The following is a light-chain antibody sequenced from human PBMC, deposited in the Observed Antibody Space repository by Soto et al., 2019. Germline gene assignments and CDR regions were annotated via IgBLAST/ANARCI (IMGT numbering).Light chain of an antibody. J-gene: IGKJ2*01. Sequence: DIQMTQSPSSLSASVGDRVTITCRASQSISSSLNWYQQKPGKAPKLLIYAASSLQSGVPSRFSGSGSGTDFTLTISILQPEDFATYYCQQSYSTPRTFGQGTKLEIK. V-gene: IGKV1-39*01. CDR2: AAS. CDR3: QQSYSTPRT. CDR1: QSISSS.